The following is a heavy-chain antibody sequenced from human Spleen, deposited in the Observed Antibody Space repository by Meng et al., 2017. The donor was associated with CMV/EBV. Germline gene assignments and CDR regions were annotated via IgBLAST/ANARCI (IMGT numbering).Heavy chain of an antibody. J-gene: IGHJ2*01. V-gene: IGHV3-48*04. CDR3: ARHWGPRYFDL. CDR1: GFSFNTYT. CDR2: ITTTGSSI. Sequence: GESLKISCAASGFSFNTYTMNWVRQAPGKGLEWVSCITTTGSSIYYADSVKGRFTISRDNAKNSLYLQMNSLRAEDTAVYYCARHWGPRYFDLWGRGTRVTVSS. D-gene: IGHD7-27*01.